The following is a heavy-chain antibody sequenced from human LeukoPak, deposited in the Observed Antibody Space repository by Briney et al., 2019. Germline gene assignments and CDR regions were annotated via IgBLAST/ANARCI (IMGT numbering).Heavy chain of an antibody. J-gene: IGHJ3*02. D-gene: IGHD5-12*01. Sequence: SQTLSLTCTVSGGYISSGGYYWGWPRPHPGDGLERIWYMYYSESTYCHPSLASRLTISEDTSKNQFFLKLSSVTAADTALYYCARVWGSGYDCDAFDIWGQGTMVTVSS. CDR3: ARVWGSGYDCDAFDI. V-gene: IGHV4-31*03. CDR2: MYYSEST. CDR1: GGYISSGGYY.